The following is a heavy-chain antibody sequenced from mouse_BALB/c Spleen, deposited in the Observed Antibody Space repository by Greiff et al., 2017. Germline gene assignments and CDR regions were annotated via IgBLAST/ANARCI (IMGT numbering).Heavy chain of an antibody. CDR1: GYTFTSYT. Sequence: VQVVESGAELARPGASVKMSCKASGYTFTSYTMHWVNQRPGQGLEWIGYINPSSGYTNYNQKFKDKATLTADKSSSTAYMQLSSLTSEDSAVYYCAMIYYGYEGWYFDVWGAGTTVTVSS. CDR3: AMIYYGYEGWYFDV. J-gene: IGHJ1*01. V-gene: IGHV1-4*01. D-gene: IGHD2-2*01. CDR2: INPSSGYT.